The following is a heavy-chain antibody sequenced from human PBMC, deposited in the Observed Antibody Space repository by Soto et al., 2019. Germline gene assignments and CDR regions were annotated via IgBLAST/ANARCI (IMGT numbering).Heavy chain of an antibody. CDR2: IYYSGST. V-gene: IGHV4-30-4*01. CDR3: ARVGGAAVFLKKGGNKFDP. Sequence: LSLTCTVSGGSISSCDYYWCWIRQPPGTGLEWLGYIYYSGSTYYNPSLKSRVTISVDTSKNQFSLKLSAVTAADTAVYYCARVGGAAVFLKKGGNKFDPWGQGTLVTVS. J-gene: IGHJ5*02. D-gene: IGHD1-26*01. CDR1: GGSISSCDYY.